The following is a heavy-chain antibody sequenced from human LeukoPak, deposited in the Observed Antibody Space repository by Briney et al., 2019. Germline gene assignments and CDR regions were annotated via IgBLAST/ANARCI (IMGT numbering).Heavy chain of an antibody. CDR3: ARAGSGWYLDY. CDR2: ISSSSSYI. Sequence: PGGSLRLSCAASGFTFSSYGMSWVRQAPGKGLEWVSSISSSSSYIYYADSVKGRFTISRDNAKNSLYLQMNSLRAEDTAVYYCARAGSGWYLDYWGQGTLVTVSS. J-gene: IGHJ4*02. CDR1: GFTFSSYG. V-gene: IGHV3-21*01. D-gene: IGHD6-19*01.